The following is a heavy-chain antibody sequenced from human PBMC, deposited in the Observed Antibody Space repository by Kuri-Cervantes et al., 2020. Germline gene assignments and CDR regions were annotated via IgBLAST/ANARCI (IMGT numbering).Heavy chain of an antibody. CDR1: GGSISSSSYY. V-gene: IGHV4-39*07. CDR3: ARGALITKTTFYSYYYMDV. J-gene: IGHJ6*03. CDR2: IYYSGST. D-gene: IGHD3-10*01. Sequence: SETLSLTCTVSGGSISSSSYYWGWIRQPPGKGLEWIGSIYYSGSTYYNPSLKSRVTISVDTSKNQFSLKLSSVTVADTAVYYCARGALITKTTFYSYYYMDVWGKGTTVTVSS.